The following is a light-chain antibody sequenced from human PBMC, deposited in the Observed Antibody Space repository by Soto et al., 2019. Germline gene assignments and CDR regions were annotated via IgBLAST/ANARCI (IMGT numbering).Light chain of an antibody. V-gene: IGLV2-23*02. CDR3: CSYAGSTTQTYV. J-gene: IGLJ1*01. CDR1: HSDVGSYNL. Sequence: QSVLTQPASVSGSPGQSITISCTGTHSDVGSYNLVSWYQQHPGKAPKVIIYEVSERPSGVSDRFSGSKSGNTASLMISGLQAGDEADYYCCSYAGSTTQTYVFGSGTKVTVL. CDR2: EVS.